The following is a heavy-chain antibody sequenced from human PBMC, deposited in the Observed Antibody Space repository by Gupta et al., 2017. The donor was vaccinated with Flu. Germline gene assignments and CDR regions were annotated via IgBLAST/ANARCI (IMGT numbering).Heavy chain of an antibody. V-gene: IGHV4-39*01. CDR2: IYYTGNT. J-gene: IGHJ6*02. CDR1: GGFVSHNNNY. CDR3: AREVSEDGLDV. Sequence: QLQLQESGPGLVKPSETLSLTCTVSGGFVSHNNNYWGWIRQPPGKGLEWIGSIYYTGNTYYAPSLRSRLTISVDTSRNQFSLRLSSVTAADAGLYFCAREVSEDGLDVWGPGTTVTVSS.